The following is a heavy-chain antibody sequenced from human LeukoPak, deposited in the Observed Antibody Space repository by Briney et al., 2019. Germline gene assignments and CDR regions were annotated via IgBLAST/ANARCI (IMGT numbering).Heavy chain of an antibody. D-gene: IGHD3-10*02. CDR3: ARERVFGALFDYAMDV. Sequence: GGSLRLSCVASAFTFSNYWMHWVRQAPGKGLVWVSRINGDGDSTRYADSVKGRFTISRDNGKNTLYLQMNTLKTEDTAVYYCARERVFGALFDYAMDVWGQGTTVTVSS. J-gene: IGHJ6*02. V-gene: IGHV3-74*01. CDR1: AFTFSNYW. CDR2: INGDGDST.